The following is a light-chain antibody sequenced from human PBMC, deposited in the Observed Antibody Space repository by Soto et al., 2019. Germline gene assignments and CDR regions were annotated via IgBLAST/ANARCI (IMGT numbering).Light chain of an antibody. CDR1: QSISKW. CDR3: QQYSSYWT. J-gene: IGKJ1*01. CDR2: DAS. Sequence: DIQVTQSPSTLSASIGDRVTITCRASQSISKWLAWHQQNPGKAPKLLIYDASSLQSGVPPRFSGSGSGTEFTLTIRSLQPDDIATYYCQQYSSYWTFGQGTKVDIK. V-gene: IGKV1-5*01.